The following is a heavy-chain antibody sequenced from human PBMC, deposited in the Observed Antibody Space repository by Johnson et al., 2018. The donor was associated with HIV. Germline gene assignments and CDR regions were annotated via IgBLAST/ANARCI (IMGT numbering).Heavy chain of an antibody. CDR1: GFTFSSYG. CDR3: ARDALLRFLEWFI. CDR2: IWYDGSIK. D-gene: IGHD3-3*01. V-gene: IGHV3-30*19. Sequence: QMLLVESGGGVVQPGRSLRLSCAASGFTFSSYGMHWVRQAPGKGLEWVAVIWYDGSIKYYGDSVKGRFTISRDNSKNTLYLQMNSLRVEDTAVYYCARDALLRFLEWFIWGQGTMVTVSS. J-gene: IGHJ3*02.